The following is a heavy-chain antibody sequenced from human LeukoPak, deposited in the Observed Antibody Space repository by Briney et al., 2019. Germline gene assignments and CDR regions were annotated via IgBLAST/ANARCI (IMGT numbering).Heavy chain of an antibody. J-gene: IGHJ4*02. CDR2: IFPGDSDT. D-gene: IGHD2-21*02. CDR3: GRNLEYCGGDCYDY. CDR1: GYSFISYW. Sequence: GESLKISCKASGYSFISYWIGWVRQMPGKGLEWMGIIFPGDSDTRYSPSFQGQVTISADKSISTAYLQWSSLKASDSAMYYCGRNLEYCGGDCYDYWGQGTLVTVSS. V-gene: IGHV5-51*01.